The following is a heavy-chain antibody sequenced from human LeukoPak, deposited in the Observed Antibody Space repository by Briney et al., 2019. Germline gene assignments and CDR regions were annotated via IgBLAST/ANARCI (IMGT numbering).Heavy chain of an antibody. J-gene: IGHJ5*02. D-gene: IGHD6-13*01. V-gene: IGHV1-69*04. CDR2: IIPILGIA. Sequence: ASVKVSCKASGGTFSSYAISWVRQAPGQGLEWRGRIIPILGIANYAQKFQGRVTITADKSTSTAYMELSSLRSEDTGVYYCARDLRSSSWYWFDPWGQGTLVTVSS. CDR3: ARDLRSSSWYWFDP. CDR1: GGTFSSYA.